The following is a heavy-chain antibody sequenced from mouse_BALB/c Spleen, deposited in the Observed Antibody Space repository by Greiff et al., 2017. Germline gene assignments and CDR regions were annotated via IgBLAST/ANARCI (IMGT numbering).Heavy chain of an antibody. J-gene: IGHJ1*01. V-gene: IGHV1S34*01. CDR2: ISCYNGAT. CDR1: GYSFTGYY. Sequence: LVKTGASVKISCKASGYSFTGYYMHWVKQSHGKSLEWIGYISCYNGATSYNQKFKGKATFTVDTSSSTAYMQFNSLTSEDSAVYYCARSGYGNYWYFDVWGEGTTVTVSS. CDR3: ARSGYGNYWYFDV. D-gene: IGHD2-1*01.